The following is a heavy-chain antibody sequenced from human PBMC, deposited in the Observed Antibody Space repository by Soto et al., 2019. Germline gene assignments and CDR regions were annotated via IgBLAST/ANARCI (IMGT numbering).Heavy chain of an antibody. D-gene: IGHD6-19*01. V-gene: IGHV6-1*01. CDR3: ARDGSGFHWYFDI. CDR2: TYYRSKWYN. J-gene: IGHJ2*01. Sequence: QVQLQQSGPGLVKPSQTLSLICAISGDSVSSKTATWNWIRQSPSIGLEWLGRTYYRSKWYNDYAVSVKSRVVITPDTSTNQLSLQLNSVTPDDAAVYFCARDGSGFHWYFDIWGRGTLVTVSS. CDR1: GDSVSSKTAT.